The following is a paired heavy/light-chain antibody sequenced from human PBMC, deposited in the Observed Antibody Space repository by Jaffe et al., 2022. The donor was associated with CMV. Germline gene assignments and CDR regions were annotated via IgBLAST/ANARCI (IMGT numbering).Heavy chain of an antibody. CDR3: ARGQGYCSSTSCHYYYGSGSYPHYYYYYYMDV. CDR2: INHSGST. V-gene: IGHV4-34*01. D-gene: IGHD3-10*01. CDR1: GGSFSGYY. J-gene: IGHJ6*03. Sequence: QVQLQQWGAGLLKPSETLSLTCAVYGGSFSGYYWSWIRQPPGKGLEWIGEINHSGSTNYNPSLKSRVTISVDTSKNQFSLKLSSVTAADTAVYYCARGQGYCSSTSCHYYYGSGSYPHYYYYYYMDVWGKGTTVTVSS.
Light chain of an antibody. Sequence: DIQMTQSPSSLSASVGDRVTITCRASQGISSWLAWYQQKPEKAPKSLIYAASSLQSGVPSRFSGSGSGTDFTLTISSLQPEDFATYYCQQYNSYPPTFGGGTKVEIK. CDR1: QGISSW. V-gene: IGKV1D-16*01. CDR2: AAS. J-gene: IGKJ4*01. CDR3: QQYNSYPPT.